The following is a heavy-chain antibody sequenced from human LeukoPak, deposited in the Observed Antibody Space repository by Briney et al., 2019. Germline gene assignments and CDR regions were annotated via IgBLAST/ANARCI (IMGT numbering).Heavy chain of an antibody. CDR1: GGSISSSSYY. J-gene: IGHJ6*03. V-gene: IGHV4-39*01. Sequence: SETLSLTCTVSGGSISSSSYYWGWIRQPPGKGLEWIGCIYYSGSTYYNPSLKSRVTISVDTSKNQFSLKLSSVTAADTAVYYCASLPRQYSGYDYGYYYYYMDVWGKGTTVTISS. D-gene: IGHD5-12*01. CDR3: ASLPRQYSGYDYGYYYYYMDV. CDR2: IYYSGST.